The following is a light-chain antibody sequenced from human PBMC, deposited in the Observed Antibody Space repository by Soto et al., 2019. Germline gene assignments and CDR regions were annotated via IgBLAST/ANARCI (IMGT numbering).Light chain of an antibody. CDR1: SGDVGGYNY. CDR2: DVS. J-gene: IGLJ1*01. CDR3: CSYAGSYTHYV. V-gene: IGLV2-11*01. Sequence: QSVLTQPRSGSGSPGQSVTISCTGTSGDVGGYNYVSWYQEHPGKAPKLMIYDVSKRPSGVPDRFSGSKSGNTASLTISGLQAEDEADYYCCSYAGSYTHYVFGTGTKVTVL.